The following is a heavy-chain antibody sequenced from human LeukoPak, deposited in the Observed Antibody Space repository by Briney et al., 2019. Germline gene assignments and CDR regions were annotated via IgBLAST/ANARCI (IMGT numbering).Heavy chain of an antibody. Sequence: SETLSLTCTVSGASISAFHWTWFRQPARKGLEWIGLIYSSGSTLFNPSLKSRVAMSVDLTKNQLSLKLTSVTAADTAMYYCARKDGDYWGRGTLVTVSS. CDR2: IYSSGST. J-gene: IGHJ4*02. CDR3: ARKDGDY. V-gene: IGHV4-4*07. CDR1: GASISAFH.